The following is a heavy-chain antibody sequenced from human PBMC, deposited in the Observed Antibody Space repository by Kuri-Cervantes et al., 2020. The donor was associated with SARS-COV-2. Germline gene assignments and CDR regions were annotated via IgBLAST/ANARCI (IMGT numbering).Heavy chain of an antibody. Sequence: DSVKVSCKASRYTFTHYYMHWVRQAPGQGLEWMGIINPSDGSTNYAQKFQGRVTMTRDTSTSTAYMELSSLRSEDTAVYYCARVCKAYCGGDCSWYFDLWGRGTLVTVSS. V-gene: IGHV1-46*01. CDR1: RYTFTHYY. D-gene: IGHD2-21*02. J-gene: IGHJ2*01. CDR3: ARVCKAYCGGDCSWYFDL. CDR2: INPSDGST.